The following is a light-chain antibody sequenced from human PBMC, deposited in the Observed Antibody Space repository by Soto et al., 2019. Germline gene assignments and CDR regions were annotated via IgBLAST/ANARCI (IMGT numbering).Light chain of an antibody. CDR1: QSVSCY. CDR3: QQSSNCTT. CDR2: DAS. Sequence: IGLTQSAATLSSTEGETTTISIRARQSVSCYLAWYQQNPGQTHRLLIYDASNRTPVIPDRFSGSVIGTDFTLTNNSVVPEVFAGYNCQQSSNCTTFGQEIKVDFK. V-gene: IGKV3-11*01. J-gene: IGKJ1*01.